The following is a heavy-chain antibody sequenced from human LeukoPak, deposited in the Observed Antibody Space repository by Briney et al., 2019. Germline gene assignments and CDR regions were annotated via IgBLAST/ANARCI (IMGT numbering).Heavy chain of an antibody. CDR3: ARDSPYCSGGSCYFDY. CDR2: INHSGST. J-gene: IGHJ4*02. V-gene: IGHV4-34*01. CDR1: GGSFSGYY. D-gene: IGHD2-15*01. Sequence: PSETLSLTCAVYGGSFSGYYWSWIRQPPGKGLEWIGEINHSGSTNYNPSLKSRVTTSVDTSKNQFSLKLSSVTAADTAVYYCARDSPYCSGGSCYFDYWGQGTLVTVSS.